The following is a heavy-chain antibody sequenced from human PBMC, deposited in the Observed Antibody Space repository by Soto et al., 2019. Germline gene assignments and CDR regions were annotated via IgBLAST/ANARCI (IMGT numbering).Heavy chain of an antibody. V-gene: IGHV4-39*01. CDR1: GGSISSSSYY. D-gene: IGHD6-13*01. CDR2: IYYSGST. CDR3: ARHVAAAGTGGDWFDP. Sequence: QLQLQESGPGLVKPSETLSLTCTVSGGSISSSSYYWGWIRQPPGKGLEWIGSIYYSGSTYYNPSLKSRVTISVDTSKNQFSLKLSSVTAADTAVYYCARHVAAAGTGGDWFDPWGQGTLVTVSS. J-gene: IGHJ5*02.